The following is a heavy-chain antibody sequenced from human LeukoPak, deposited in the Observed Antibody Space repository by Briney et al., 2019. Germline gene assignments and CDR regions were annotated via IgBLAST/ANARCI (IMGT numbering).Heavy chain of an antibody. D-gene: IGHD6-19*01. CDR3: AKVMEYSSGWYDTSLDY. V-gene: IGHV3-9*01. J-gene: IGHJ4*02. Sequence: GRSLRLSCAASGFTFDDYAMHWVRQAPGKGLEWVSGISWNSGSIGFADSVKGRFTISRDNAKNSLYLQMNSLRAEDTALYYCAKVMEYSSGWYDTSLDYWGQGTLVTVSS. CDR2: ISWNSGSI. CDR1: GFTFDDYA.